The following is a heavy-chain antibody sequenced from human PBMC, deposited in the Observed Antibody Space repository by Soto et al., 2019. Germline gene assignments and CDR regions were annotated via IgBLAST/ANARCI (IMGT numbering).Heavy chain of an antibody. CDR2: ISYDGSNK. CDR1: GFTFSSYA. J-gene: IGHJ6*02. Sequence: RLSCAASGFTFSSYAMHWVRQAPVKGLEWVAVISYDGSNKYYADSVKGRFTISRDNSKNTLYLQMNSLRAEDTAVYYCARGGVSIAVAGTSYYYYYYGMDVWGQGTTVTFSS. V-gene: IGHV3-30-3*01. D-gene: IGHD6-19*01. CDR3: ARGGVSIAVAGTSYYYYYYGMDV.